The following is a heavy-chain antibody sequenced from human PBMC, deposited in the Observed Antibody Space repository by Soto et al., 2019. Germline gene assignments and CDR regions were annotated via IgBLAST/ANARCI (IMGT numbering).Heavy chain of an antibody. D-gene: IGHD2-2*01. J-gene: IGHJ4*01. Sequence: QVNLVQSGAEVKNPGASVKVSCKASGYTFTNYPIAWVRRAPGHGLEWMGWISVHSGDTHYAQKFQDRVTMTTDTSTATAYMELRSLTSDDTAVYYCARAISRLVVAPAYWGNGTLVTVSS. V-gene: IGHV1-18*01. CDR2: ISVHSGDT. CDR1: GYTFTNYP. CDR3: ARAISRLVVAPAY.